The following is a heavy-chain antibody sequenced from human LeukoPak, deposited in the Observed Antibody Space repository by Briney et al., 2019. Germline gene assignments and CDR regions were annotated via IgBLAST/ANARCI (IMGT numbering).Heavy chain of an antibody. J-gene: IGHJ4*02. V-gene: IGHV1-8*01. CDR2: MNPDSGDT. CDR3: ARSQAGAGYVWGSYRPFDY. Sequence: GASVKVSCKASGYTFISFDINWLRQATGQGLEWMGWMNPDSGDTGFAQKFQGRLTLTKNNSISTAYMELSSLRSEDTAVYYCARSQAGAGYVWGSYRPFDYWGQGTLVTVSS. CDR1: GYTFISFD. D-gene: IGHD3-16*02.